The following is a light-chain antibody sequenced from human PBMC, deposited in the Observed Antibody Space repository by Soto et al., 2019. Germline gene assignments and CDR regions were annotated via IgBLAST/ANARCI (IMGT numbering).Light chain of an antibody. J-gene: IGLJ1*01. CDR2: EVN. Sequence: QSALTQPASLSGSPGQSITISCTGTSSDIGAYDYVSWFQQHPGKAPKLMISEVNNRPSGVSNRFSGSKSGNTAYLTISGLQAEDEADYYCSSFTSNSTYVFGTGTKLTVL. V-gene: IGLV2-14*01. CDR3: SSFTSNSTYV. CDR1: SSDIGAYDY.